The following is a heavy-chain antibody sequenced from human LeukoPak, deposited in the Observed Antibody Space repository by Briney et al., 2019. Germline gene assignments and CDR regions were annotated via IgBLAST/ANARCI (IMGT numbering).Heavy chain of an antibody. CDR1: GGSISSYY. CDR2: IYYSGST. J-gene: IGHJ4*02. D-gene: IGHD3-22*01. CDR3: ARAIRGYYYDSSGYSAFDY. Sequence: SETLSLTCTVSGGSISSYYWSWIRQPPGKGLEWTGYIYYSGSTNYNPSLKSRVTISVDTSKNQFSLKLSSVTAADTAVYYCARAIRGYYYDSSGYSAFDYWGQGTLVTVSS. V-gene: IGHV4-59*13.